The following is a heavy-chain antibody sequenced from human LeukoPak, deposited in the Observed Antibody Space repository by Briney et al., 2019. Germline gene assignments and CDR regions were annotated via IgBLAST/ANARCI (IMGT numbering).Heavy chain of an antibody. Sequence: GGSLRLSCAASGFTFSNYNMNWVRQAPGKGLEWVSCFGTSSSYIYYADSVKGRFTITRDNAKNSLYLQMNRLRAEDTAVYYCARDGSSSGWDFDYWGQGTLVTVSS. CDR1: GFTFSNYN. CDR2: FGTSSSYI. CDR3: ARDGSSSGWDFDY. J-gene: IGHJ4*02. V-gene: IGHV3-21*01. D-gene: IGHD6-19*01.